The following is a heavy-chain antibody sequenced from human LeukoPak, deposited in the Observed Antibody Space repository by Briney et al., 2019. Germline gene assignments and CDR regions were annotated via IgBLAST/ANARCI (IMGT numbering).Heavy chain of an antibody. Sequence: GGSLRLSCAASGFTFSSYSMSWVRQAPGKGLEWVSGISDSGGRTCYADSVKGRFTISRDNSKNTVYLQMNSLRVDDTAVYYCARAPFDFQYYFDYWGQGTLVTVSS. CDR2: ISDSGGRT. D-gene: IGHD3-3*01. V-gene: IGHV3-23*01. CDR3: ARAPFDFQYYFDY. J-gene: IGHJ4*02. CDR1: GFTFSSYS.